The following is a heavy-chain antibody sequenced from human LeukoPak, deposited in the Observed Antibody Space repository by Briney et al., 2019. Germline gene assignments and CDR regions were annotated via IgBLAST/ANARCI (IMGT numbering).Heavy chain of an antibody. V-gene: IGHV4-4*08. D-gene: IGHD1-1*01. CDR2: IYNSEST. J-gene: IGHJ4*02. CDR1: GGSISSYY. Sequence: PSETLSLTCTVSGGSISSYYWSWIRQPPGKGLEWIGYIYNSESTNYNPSLKSPVTLSGETSRNQVSLKLRAVTAADTAVYYCAKIRERTGTTFDSWGRGNVVTVSS. CDR3: AKIRERTGTTFDS.